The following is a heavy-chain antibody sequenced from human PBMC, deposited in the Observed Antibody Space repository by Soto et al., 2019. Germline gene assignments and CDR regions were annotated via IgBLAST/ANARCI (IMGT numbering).Heavy chain of an antibody. J-gene: IGHJ6*02. V-gene: IGHV3-74*01. CDR3: ARELRQQLSSRIYYYYGMDV. CDR1: GFTFSSYW. Sequence: GGSLRLSCAASGFTFSSYWMHWVRQAPGKGLVWVSRINSDGSSISYADSVKGRFTISRDNAKNTLYLQMNSLRAEDTAVYYCARELRQQLSSRIYYYYGMDVWGQGTTVTVSS. D-gene: IGHD6-13*01. CDR2: INSDGSSI.